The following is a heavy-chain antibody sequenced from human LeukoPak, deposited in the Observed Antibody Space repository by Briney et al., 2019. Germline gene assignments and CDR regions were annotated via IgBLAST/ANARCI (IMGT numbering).Heavy chain of an antibody. Sequence: ASVKVSCKASGGTFSSYAISWVRQAPGQGLEWMGRIIPILSIGNYAQKFQGRVTITADKSTSTAYMELSSLRSEDTAVYYCARDKKGYCSSTSCYRGRGGIYDYYCMDVWGQGTTVNVSS. CDR1: GGTFSSYA. D-gene: IGHD2-2*02. CDR3: ARDKKGYCSSTSCYRGRGGIYDYYCMDV. CDR2: IIPILSIG. V-gene: IGHV1-69*04. J-gene: IGHJ6*02.